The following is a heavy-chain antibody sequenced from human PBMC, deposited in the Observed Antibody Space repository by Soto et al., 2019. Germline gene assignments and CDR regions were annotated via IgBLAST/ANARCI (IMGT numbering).Heavy chain of an antibody. CDR2: ISAHNGNT. D-gene: IGHD1-1*01. CDR1: GYGFTTYG. J-gene: IGHJ4*02. CDR3: ARGRYGDY. Sequence: QVHLVQSGAEVKKPGASVKVSCKGSGYGFTTYGITWVRQAPGQGLEWMAWISAHNGNTNYAQRLQVRVTVTRDTSTSTAYMVLRRLRSNDTGVYYCARGRYGDYWGQGALVTVSS. V-gene: IGHV1-18*01.